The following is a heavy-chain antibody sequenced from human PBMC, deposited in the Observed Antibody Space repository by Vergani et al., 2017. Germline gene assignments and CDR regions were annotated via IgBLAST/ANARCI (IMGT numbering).Heavy chain of an antibody. Sequence: QVQLVQSGAEVKKPGASVKVSCKASGGTFSSYAISWVRQAPGQGLEWMGGIIPIFGTAHYAQKFQGRVTITADNSTSTAYMELSSLRSEDTAVYYCARVGQQLVLSGWFDPWGQGTLVTVSS. D-gene: IGHD6-13*01. CDR1: GGTFSSYA. CDR3: ARVGQQLVLSGWFDP. J-gene: IGHJ5*02. CDR2: IIPIFGTA. V-gene: IGHV1-69*06.